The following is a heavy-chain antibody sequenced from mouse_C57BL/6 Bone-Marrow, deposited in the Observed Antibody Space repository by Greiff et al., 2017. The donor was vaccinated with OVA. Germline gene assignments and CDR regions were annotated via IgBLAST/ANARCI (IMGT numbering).Heavy chain of an antibody. V-gene: IGHV8-12*01. CDR1: GFSLSTSGMG. Sequence: QVTLKVSGPGILQSSQTLSLTCSFSGFSLSTSGMGVSWIRQPSGKGLEWLAHIYWDDDKRDNPALKGPLTISKDTSRNQVFLKITSLYTADTATYYCARFYDGYVDYWGQGTTLTVSS. CDR3: ARFYDGYVDY. J-gene: IGHJ2*01. CDR2: IYWDDDK. D-gene: IGHD2-3*01.